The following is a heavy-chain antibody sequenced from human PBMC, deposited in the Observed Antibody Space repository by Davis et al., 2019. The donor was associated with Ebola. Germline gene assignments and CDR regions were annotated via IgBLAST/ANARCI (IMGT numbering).Heavy chain of an antibody. CDR2: SGGST. D-gene: IGHD6-19*01. J-gene: IGHJ6*02. V-gene: IGHV3-53*04. Sequence: SGGSTYYADSVKGRFTISRHNSKNTLYLQMNSLRAEDTAVYYCARIWLYGMDVWGQGTTVTVSS. CDR3: ARIWLYGMDV.